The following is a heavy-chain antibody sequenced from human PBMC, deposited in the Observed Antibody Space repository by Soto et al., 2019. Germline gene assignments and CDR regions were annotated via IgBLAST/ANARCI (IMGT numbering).Heavy chain of an antibody. J-gene: IGHJ4*02. V-gene: IGHV3-66*01. Sequence: EVQLVESGGGLVQPGGSLRLSCAASGFTVSSNYMSWVRQAPGKGLEWVSVIYSGGSTYYADSVKGRFTISRDNSKNTLYLHMNSLGAADTAVYYCARAYCSGGRGYNDYWGQGSLGTFSS. CDR2: IYSGGST. CDR3: ARAYCSGGRGYNDY. CDR1: GFTVSSNY. D-gene: IGHD2-15*01.